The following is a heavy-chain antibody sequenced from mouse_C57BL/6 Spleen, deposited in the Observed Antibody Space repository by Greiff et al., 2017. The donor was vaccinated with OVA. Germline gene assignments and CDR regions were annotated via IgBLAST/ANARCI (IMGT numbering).Heavy chain of an antibody. D-gene: IGHD1-1*01. CDR2: ISYDGSN. V-gene: IGHV3-6*01. CDR3: ASPHYGSSYWYFDV. J-gene: IGHJ1*03. Sequence: EVQLQESGPGLVKPSQSLSLTCSVTGYSITSGYYWNWIRQFPGNKLEWMGYISYDGSNNYNPSLKNRISITRDTSKNQFFLKLNSVTTEDTATYYSASPHYGSSYWYFDVWGTGTTVTVSS. CDR1: GYSITSGYY.